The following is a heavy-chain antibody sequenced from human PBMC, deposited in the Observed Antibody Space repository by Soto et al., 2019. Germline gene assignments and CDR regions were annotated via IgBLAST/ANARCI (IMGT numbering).Heavy chain of an antibody. Sequence: GGSLRLSCAASGFTFSNAWMSWVRQAPGKGLEWVGRIKSKTDGGTTDYAAPVKGRFTISRDDSKNTLYLQMNSLKTEDTAVYYCTTESFSPNDIVVNAFDIWGQGTMVTVSS. D-gene: IGHD2-2*01. CDR2: IKSKTDGGTT. J-gene: IGHJ3*02. V-gene: IGHV3-15*01. CDR1: GFTFSNAW. CDR3: TTESFSPNDIVVNAFDI.